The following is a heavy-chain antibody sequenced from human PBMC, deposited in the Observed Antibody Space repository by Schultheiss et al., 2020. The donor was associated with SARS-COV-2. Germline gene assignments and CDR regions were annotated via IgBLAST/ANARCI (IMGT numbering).Heavy chain of an antibody. CDR1: GGSISSGGYY. CDR2: IYYSGST. Sequence: SQTLSLTCTVSGGSISSGGYYWSWIRQHPGKGLEWIGYIYYSGSTNYNPSLKSRVTISVDTSKNQFSLKLSSVTAADTAVYYCARGWGDIVVVVAATEGGPFDYWGQGTLVTVSS. D-gene: IGHD2-15*01. CDR3: ARGWGDIVVVVAATEGGPFDY. J-gene: IGHJ4*02. V-gene: IGHV4-61*08.